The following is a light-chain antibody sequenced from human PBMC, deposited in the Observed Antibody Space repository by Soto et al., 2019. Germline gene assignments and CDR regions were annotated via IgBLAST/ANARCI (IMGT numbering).Light chain of an antibody. CDR3: TSYTTSSTYV. CDR1: SSDVGSYNR. CDR2: EVN. V-gene: IGLV2-18*02. Sequence: QSALTQPPSVSRSPGQSVAISCTGTSSDVGSYNRVSWYQQSPGTAPKLMIYEVNNRPSGVPDRFSGSKSGNTASLTISGLQPEDEGDYYCTSYTTSSTYVFGTGTKLTVL. J-gene: IGLJ1*01.